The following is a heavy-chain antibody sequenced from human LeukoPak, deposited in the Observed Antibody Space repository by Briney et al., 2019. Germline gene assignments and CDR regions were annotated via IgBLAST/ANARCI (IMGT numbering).Heavy chain of an antibody. J-gene: IGHJ5*02. CDR2: INHSGST. CDR3: ARGFPPKSITMVRGRTNWFDP. CDR1: GGSFSGYY. D-gene: IGHD3-10*01. V-gene: IGHV4-34*01. Sequence: SETLSLTCAVYGGSFSGYYWSWIRQPPGKGLEWIGEINHSGSTNYNPSLKSRVTISVDTSKNQFSLKLSSVTAADTAVYYCARGFPPKSITMVRGRTNWFDPWGQGTLVTVSS.